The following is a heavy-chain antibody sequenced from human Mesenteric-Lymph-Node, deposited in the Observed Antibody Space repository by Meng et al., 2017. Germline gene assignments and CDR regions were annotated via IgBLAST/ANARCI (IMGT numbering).Heavy chain of an antibody. Sequence: QVQLQELGPGLVKPLQTLYLTCTVSGGSISRGGYYWSWIRQHPGKGLEWIGYIYYSGSTYYNPSLKSRVTISVDTSKNQFSLKLSSVTAADTAVYYCARDCEMTVVRGVIITELGFDPWGQGTLVTVSS. CDR1: GGSISRGGYY. CDR2: IYYSGST. CDR3: ARDCEMTVVRGVIITELGFDP. V-gene: IGHV4-31*03. D-gene: IGHD3-10*01. J-gene: IGHJ5*02.